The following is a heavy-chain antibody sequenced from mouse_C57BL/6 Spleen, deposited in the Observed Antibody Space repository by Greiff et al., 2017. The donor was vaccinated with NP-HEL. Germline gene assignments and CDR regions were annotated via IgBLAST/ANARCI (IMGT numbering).Heavy chain of an antibody. CDR2: ISYDGSN. D-gene: IGHD2-4*01. V-gene: IGHV3-6*01. CDR1: GYSITSGYF. J-gene: IGHJ4*01. Sequence: EVQLQESGPGLVKPSQSLSLSCSVTGYSITSGYFWNWIRQFPGNKLEWMGYISYDGSNNYNPYLKNRISITRDTSKNQFFLKLNSVTTEDTATYYCARADYEDAMDYWGQGTSVTVSS. CDR3: ARADYEDAMDY.